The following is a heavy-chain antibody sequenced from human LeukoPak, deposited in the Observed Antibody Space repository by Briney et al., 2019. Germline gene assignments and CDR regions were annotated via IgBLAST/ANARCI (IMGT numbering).Heavy chain of an antibody. J-gene: IGHJ3*02. V-gene: IGHV3-23*01. CDR2: ISGSGGST. CDR3: AKAFGGARGYDILTGYYKWDAFDI. CDR1: GFTFSSCA. Sequence: PGGSLRLSCAASGFTFSSCAMSWVRQAPGKGLEWVSAISGSGGSTYYADSVKGRFTISRDNSKNTLYLQMNSLRAEDTAVYYCAKAFGGARGYDILTGYYKWDAFDIWGQGTMVTVSS. D-gene: IGHD3-9*01.